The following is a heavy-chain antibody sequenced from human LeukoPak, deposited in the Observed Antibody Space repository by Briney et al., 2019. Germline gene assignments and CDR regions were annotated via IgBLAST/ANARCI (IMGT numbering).Heavy chain of an antibody. D-gene: IGHD1-26*01. CDR3: ARLESGSYPSVFDY. Sequence: SETLSLTCTVSGGSISSSSYSWGWIRQPPGKGLEWIGSIYYSGSTYYNPSLKSRVTISVDTSKNQFSLKLSSVTAADTAVYYCARLESGSYPSVFDYWGQGTLVTVSS. CDR2: IYYSGST. V-gene: IGHV4-39*01. J-gene: IGHJ4*02. CDR1: GGSISSSSYS.